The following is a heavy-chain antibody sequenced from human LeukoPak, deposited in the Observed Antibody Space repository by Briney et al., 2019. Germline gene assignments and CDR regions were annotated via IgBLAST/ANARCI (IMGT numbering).Heavy chain of an antibody. V-gene: IGHV4-59*12. CDR2: IHQIGST. J-gene: IGHJ6*02. CDR3: SREQYTSGGSGWFGMDV. D-gene: IGHD6-19*01. Sequence: SETLSLTCSVSGGSLSTYYWTWTRQPPGKGLEWIGFIHQIGSTEYNPSLKSRVTMSLDTSRNQFSLKMSTVTAADTAVYYCSREQYTSGGSGWFGMDVWGQGTTVTVSS. CDR1: GGSLSTYY.